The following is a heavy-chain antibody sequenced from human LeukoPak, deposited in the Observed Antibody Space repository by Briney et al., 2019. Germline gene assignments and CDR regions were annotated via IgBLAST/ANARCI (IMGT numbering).Heavy chain of an antibody. V-gene: IGHV4-59*01. CDR1: GGSISSYY. CDR2: IYYSGST. CDR3: ARSDSSSWVYYYYYYMDV. J-gene: IGHJ6*03. Sequence: SETLSLTCTVSGGSISSYYWGWIRQPPGKGLEWIGYIYYSGSTNYNPSLKSRVTISVDTSKNQFSLKLSSVTAADTAVYYCARSDSSSWVYYYYYYMDVWGKGTTVTVSS. D-gene: IGHD6-13*01.